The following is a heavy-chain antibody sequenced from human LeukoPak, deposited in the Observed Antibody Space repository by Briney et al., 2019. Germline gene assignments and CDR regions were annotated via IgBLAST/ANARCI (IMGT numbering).Heavy chain of an antibody. CDR3: ERVALGECSGGSCYSGYYYMDV. V-gene: IGHV4-39*01. CDR1: GASISSSSYY. CDR2: IYYSWTT. D-gene: IGHD2-15*01. Sequence: PSETLSLTCSVSGASISSSSYYWGWIRQPPGKGLEWIGSIYYSWTTYYNSSLKSRFTISVDTSKNQFSLKLSSATAADTTVYYCERVALGECSGGSCYSGYYYMDVWAKATTVTVSS. J-gene: IGHJ6*03.